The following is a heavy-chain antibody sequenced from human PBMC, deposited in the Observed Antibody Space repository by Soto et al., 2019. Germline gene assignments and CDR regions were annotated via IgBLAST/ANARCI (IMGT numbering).Heavy chain of an antibody. CDR3: ARERTGSNHYYGMDV. Sequence: EVQLVESGGGLVQPGGSLRLSCEGSGFTFSSYALSWVRLRPGRGLEWVAWISGSGTGTNSADSVKGRFTITRDNSKTTVYLQMKSLTVEDTAVYYCARERTGSNHYYGMDVWGQGTTVTVSS. D-gene: IGHD1-26*01. CDR2: ISGSGTGT. CDR1: GFTFSSYA. V-gene: IGHV3-23*04. J-gene: IGHJ6*02.